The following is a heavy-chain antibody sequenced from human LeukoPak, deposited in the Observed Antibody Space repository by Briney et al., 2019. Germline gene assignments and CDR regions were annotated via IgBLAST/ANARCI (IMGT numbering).Heavy chain of an antibody. CDR1: GFTFSSYW. Sequence: GESLRLSCAASGFTFSSYWMSWVRQAPGKGLGWVANIKQDGSEKYYVDSVKGRFTISRDNAKNSLYLQMSSLRAEDTAVYYCARDSPLYGSGNYYYYYGMDVWGKGTTVTVSS. J-gene: IGHJ6*04. D-gene: IGHD3-10*01. V-gene: IGHV3-7*03. CDR3: ARDSPLYGSGNYYYYYGMDV. CDR2: IKQDGSEK.